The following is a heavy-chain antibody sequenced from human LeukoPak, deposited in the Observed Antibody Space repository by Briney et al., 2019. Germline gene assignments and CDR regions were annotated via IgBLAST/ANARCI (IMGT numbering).Heavy chain of an antibody. CDR1: GFTSRTYA. Sequence: PGKTLRLSCAASGFTSRTYAIHWVRQAPGKGLEWVAFISYDGSNKYYADSVKGRFTISRDNSKNTLYLQMNSLRAEDTAVYYCARDADSSSAGYFDYWGQGTLVTVSS. CDR2: ISYDGSNK. D-gene: IGHD6-6*01. V-gene: IGHV3-30-3*01. J-gene: IGHJ4*02. CDR3: ARDADSSSAGYFDY.